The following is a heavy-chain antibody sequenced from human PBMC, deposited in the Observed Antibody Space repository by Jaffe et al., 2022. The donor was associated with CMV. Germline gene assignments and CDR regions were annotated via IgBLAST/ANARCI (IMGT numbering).Heavy chain of an antibody. CDR2: INEDGSVK. V-gene: IGHV3-7*03. CDR1: EFTFNTYW. J-gene: IGHJ4*02. CDR3: ATWRGPGHGLDS. D-gene: IGHD3-10*01. Sequence: EVQLVESGGGLVQPGGSLRLSCGASEFTFNTYWMAWVRQTPERGLEWVANINEDGSVKYHLDSVEGRFTISRDNAKRSLYLQMNSLRDEDTAVYYCATWRGPGHGLDSWGQGSPVRVSS.